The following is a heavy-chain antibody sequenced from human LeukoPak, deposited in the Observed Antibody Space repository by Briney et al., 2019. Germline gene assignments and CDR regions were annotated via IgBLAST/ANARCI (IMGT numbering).Heavy chain of an antibody. J-gene: IGHJ4*02. CDR3: ARDALDSSGYYYDY. V-gene: IGHV1-69*13. CDR2: IIPIFGTA. Sequence: ASVKVSCKASVGTFSSYAISWVRQAPGQGLEWMGGIIPIFGTANYAQKFQGRVTITADESTSTAYMELSSLRSEDTAVYYCARDALDSSGYYYDYWGQGTLVTVSS. D-gene: IGHD3-22*01. CDR1: VGTFSSYA.